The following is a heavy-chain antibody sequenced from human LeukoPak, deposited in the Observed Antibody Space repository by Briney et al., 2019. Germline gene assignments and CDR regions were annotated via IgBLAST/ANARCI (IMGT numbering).Heavy chain of an antibody. CDR1: GFTFSSYS. D-gene: IGHD3-22*01. CDR3: AKDLTGYYYDSSGYYRPLGY. J-gene: IGHJ4*02. CDR2: ISSSSSYI. V-gene: IGHV3-21*01. Sequence: GGSLRLSCAASGFTFSSYSMSWVRQAPGKGLEWVSSISSSSSYIYYADSVKGRFTISRDNSKNTLYLQMNSLRAEDTAVYYCAKDLTGYYYDSSGYYRPLGYWGQGTLVTVSS.